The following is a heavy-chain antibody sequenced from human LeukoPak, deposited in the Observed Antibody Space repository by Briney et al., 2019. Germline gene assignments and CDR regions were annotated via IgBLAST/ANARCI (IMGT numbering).Heavy chain of an antibody. Sequence: SETLSLTCTVSGGSISSYYWSWIRQPPGKGLEWIGYIYYGGSTNYNPSLKSRVTISVDTSKNQFSLKLSSVTAADTAVYYCARAEVKQQLVLGTWFDPWGQGTLVTVSS. CDR2: IYYGGST. V-gene: IGHV4-59*01. CDR3: ARAEVKQQLVLGTWFDP. J-gene: IGHJ5*02. CDR1: GGSISSYY. D-gene: IGHD6-13*01.